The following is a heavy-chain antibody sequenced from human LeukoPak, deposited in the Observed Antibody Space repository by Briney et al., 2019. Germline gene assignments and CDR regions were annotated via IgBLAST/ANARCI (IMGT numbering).Heavy chain of an antibody. V-gene: IGHV3-66*02. Sequence: GGSLRLSCAASGFTVSSNYTSWVRQAPGKGLEWVSVIYSGGSTYYADSVKGRFTISRDNSKNTLYLQMNSLRAEDTAVYYCARVGLIAIRAFDIWGQGTMVTVSS. J-gene: IGHJ3*02. CDR3: ARVGLIAIRAFDI. D-gene: IGHD5-12*01. CDR2: IYSGGST. CDR1: GFTVSSNY.